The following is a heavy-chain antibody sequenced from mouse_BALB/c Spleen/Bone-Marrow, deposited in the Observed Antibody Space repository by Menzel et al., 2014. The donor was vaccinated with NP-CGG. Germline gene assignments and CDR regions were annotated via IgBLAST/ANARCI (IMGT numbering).Heavy chain of an antibody. CDR2: ISSGGSYT. CDR3: TREDTNWDFDY. J-gene: IGHJ2*01. CDR1: GFTFSSYT. V-gene: IGHV5-6-4*01. D-gene: IGHD4-1*01. Sequence: EVKLMESGGGLVKPGGSLKLSCAASGFTFSSYTMSWVRQTPEKRLEWVATISSGGSYTYYPDSVKGRFTISRDNAKNTLYLQMSSLKAEDTAMYYCTREDTNWDFDYWGQSTTLAVSS.